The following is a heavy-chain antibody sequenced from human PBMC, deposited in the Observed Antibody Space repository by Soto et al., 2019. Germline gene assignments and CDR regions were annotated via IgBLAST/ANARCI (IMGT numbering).Heavy chain of an antibody. V-gene: IGHV1-69*14. CDR3: ARAVWDYGDLANGMYA. Sequence: QVQLVQSGAEVKKPGSSVKVSCKASGGTFSSYAISWVRQAPGQGLEWMGGIIPIFGTANYAQKFQGRVTINADKSTSTAYMELSSLRSEDTAVYYCARAVWDYGDLANGMYAWGQGTTVTVSS. J-gene: IGHJ6*02. CDR2: IIPIFGTA. CDR1: GGTFSSYA. D-gene: IGHD4-17*01.